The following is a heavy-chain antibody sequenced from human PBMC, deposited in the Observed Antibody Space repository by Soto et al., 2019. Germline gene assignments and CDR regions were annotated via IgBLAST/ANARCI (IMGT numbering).Heavy chain of an antibody. Sequence: SETLSLTCAVYGGSFSGYYWSWIRQPPGKGLEWIGEINHSGSTNYNPSLKSRVTISVDTSKNQFSLKLSSVTAADTAVYYCARGPNSVVPAASGEEEPFDPWGQGTLVTVSS. CDR1: GGSFSGYY. D-gene: IGHD2-2*01. CDR2: INHSGST. V-gene: IGHV4-34*01. CDR3: ARGPNSVVPAASGEEEPFDP. J-gene: IGHJ5*02.